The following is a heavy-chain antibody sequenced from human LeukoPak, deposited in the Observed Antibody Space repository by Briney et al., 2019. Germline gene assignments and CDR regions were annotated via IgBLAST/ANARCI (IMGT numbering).Heavy chain of an antibody. CDR3: ARDYYDGSGYSYDAFDI. Sequence: GGSLRLSCAASGFTFGSYWMSWVRQAPGKGLEWVANIKQDGSEKYYVDSVRGRFTISRDNAKNSLYLQMNSLRAEDTAVYYCARDYYDGSGYSYDAFDIWGQGTMVTVSS. D-gene: IGHD3-22*01. J-gene: IGHJ3*02. V-gene: IGHV3-7*01. CDR2: IKQDGSEK. CDR1: GFTFGSYW.